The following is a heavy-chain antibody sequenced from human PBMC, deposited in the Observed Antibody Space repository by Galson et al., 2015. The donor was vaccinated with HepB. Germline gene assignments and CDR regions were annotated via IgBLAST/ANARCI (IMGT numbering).Heavy chain of an antibody. J-gene: IGHJ3*02. Sequence: QSGAEVKKPGESLRISCTGSGYSFTSYWISWVRQMPGKGLEWMGRIDPSDSYTNYSPSFQAHVTISADKSISTAYLQSSSLKASDTAMYYCARPPLDSSGSGPQGAFDIWGQGTMVTDSS. D-gene: IGHD3-22*01. CDR3: ARPPLDSSGSGPQGAFDI. V-gene: IGHV5-10-1*01. CDR1: GYSFTSYW. CDR2: IDPSDSYT.